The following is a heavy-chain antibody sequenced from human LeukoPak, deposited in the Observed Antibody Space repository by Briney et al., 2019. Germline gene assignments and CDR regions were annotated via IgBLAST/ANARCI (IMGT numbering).Heavy chain of an antibody. CDR1: GGSISSSSYY. Sequence: SETLSLTCTVSGGSISSSSYYWGWIRQPPGKGLEWIGSIYYSGSTYYNPSLKSRVTISVDTSKNQFSLKLISVTAADTAVYYCARSVVGFGLVTQLYNWFDPWGQGTLVTVSS. CDR3: ARSVVGFGLVTQLYNWFDP. D-gene: IGHD3-3*01. CDR2: IYYSGST. J-gene: IGHJ5*02. V-gene: IGHV4-39*01.